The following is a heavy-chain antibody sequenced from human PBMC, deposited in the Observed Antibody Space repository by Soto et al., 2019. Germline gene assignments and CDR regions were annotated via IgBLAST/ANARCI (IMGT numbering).Heavy chain of an antibody. D-gene: IGHD3-16*02. CDR2: IYPGDSDT. J-gene: IGHJ6*02. Sequence: GESLKISCKGSGYSFTSYWIGWVRQMPGKGLEWMGIIYPGDSDTRYSPSFQGQVTISADKSISTAYLQWSSLKTSDTAMYYCARLRLSSSTTFYYFGMDAWGHGTTVTVSS. V-gene: IGHV5-51*01. CDR3: ARLRLSSSTTFYYFGMDA. CDR1: GYSFTSYW.